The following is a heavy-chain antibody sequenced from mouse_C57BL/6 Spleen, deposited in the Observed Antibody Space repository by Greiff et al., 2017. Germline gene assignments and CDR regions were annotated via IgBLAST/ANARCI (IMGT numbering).Heavy chain of an antibody. Sequence: EVQLVESGGGLVQPKGSLKLSCAASGFTFNTYAMNWVRQAPGKGLEWVARIRSKSSNYATYYADSVKDRFTISRDDSQSMLYLQMHNLKTEDTAMYYCVRDYYGSSYWYFDVWGTGTTVTVSS. J-gene: IGHJ1*03. D-gene: IGHD1-1*01. CDR1: GFTFNTYA. V-gene: IGHV10-3*01. CDR3: VRDYYGSSYWYFDV. CDR2: IRSKSSNYAT.